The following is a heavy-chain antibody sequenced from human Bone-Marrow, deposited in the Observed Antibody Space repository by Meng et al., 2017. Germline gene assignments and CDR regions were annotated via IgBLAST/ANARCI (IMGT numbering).Heavy chain of an antibody. CDR1: GYTFTGYY. V-gene: IGHV1-2*06. CDR2: INPNSGGT. Sequence: ASVKVSCKASGYTFTGYYMHWVRQAPGQGLEWMGRINPNSGGTNYAQKFQGRVTMTRDTSISTAYMELSRLRSDDTAVYYCARVPQPNYDFWSGYSNDAFVIWGPGKTV. D-gene: IGHD3-3*01. CDR3: ARVPQPNYDFWSGYSNDAFVI. J-gene: IGHJ3*02.